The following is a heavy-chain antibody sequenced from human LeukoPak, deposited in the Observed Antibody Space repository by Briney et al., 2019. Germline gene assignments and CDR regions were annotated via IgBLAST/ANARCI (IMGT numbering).Heavy chain of an antibody. CDR2: IYMSGNT. V-gene: IGHV4-61*02. J-gene: IGHJ5*02. CDR3: AGTRRYCSGGSCYNWFDP. D-gene: IGHD2-15*01. Sequence: SQTLSLTCTVSGGSISSDIYYWSWIRQPAGKGLEWIGRIYMSGNTNYNLSLKSRLTISVDTSKNQFSLTLSSVTAADTAVYYCAGTRRYCSGGSCYNWFDPWGQGTLVTVSS. CDR1: GGSISSDIYY.